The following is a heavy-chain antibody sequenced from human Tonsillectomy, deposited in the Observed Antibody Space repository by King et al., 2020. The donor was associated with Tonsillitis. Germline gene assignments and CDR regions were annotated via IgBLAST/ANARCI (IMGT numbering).Heavy chain of an antibody. CDR2: ISYDGSIK. CDR1: GFTFSSYG. Sequence: VQLVESGGGVFQPGRSLRLSCAASGFTFSSYGMHWVRQAPGKGLEWVAVISYDGSIKYYADSVKGRFTISRDNSKNTLYLQMNSLRAEDTAVYYCAQGRVVAATFDAFDIWGQGTIVTVSS. V-gene: IGHV3-30*18. J-gene: IGHJ3*02. D-gene: IGHD2-15*01. CDR3: AQGRVVAATFDAFDI.